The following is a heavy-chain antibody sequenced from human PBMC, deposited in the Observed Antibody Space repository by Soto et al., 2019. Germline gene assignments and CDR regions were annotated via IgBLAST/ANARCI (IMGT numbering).Heavy chain of an antibody. D-gene: IGHD2-8*01. CDR1: GYTFTSYA. CDR2: INAGNGNT. Sequence: ASVKVSCKASGYTFTSYAMHWVRQAPGQRLEWMGWINAGNGNTKYSQKFQGRVTITRDTSASTAYMELSSLRSEDTAVYYCARANGCTNGVRYTGSLDYWGQGTLVTVSS. CDR3: ARANGCTNGVRYTGSLDY. J-gene: IGHJ4*02. V-gene: IGHV1-3*01.